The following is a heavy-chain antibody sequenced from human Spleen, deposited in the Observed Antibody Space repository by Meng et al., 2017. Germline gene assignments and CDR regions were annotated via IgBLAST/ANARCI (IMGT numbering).Heavy chain of an antibody. CDR2: INHSGST. D-gene: IGHD4-17*01. CDR3: ARGLSTRDYGDYVPTV. J-gene: IGHJ4*02. Sequence: QVQLQQWGAGLLKASETLSLTCVVSGGSFSDYYWSWIRQPPGKGLEWIGEINHSGSTNYNPSLKSRVTISVDTSKNQFSLKLSSVTAADTAVYYCARGLSTRDYGDYVPTVWGQGTLVTVSS. V-gene: IGHV4-34*01. CDR1: GGSFSDYY.